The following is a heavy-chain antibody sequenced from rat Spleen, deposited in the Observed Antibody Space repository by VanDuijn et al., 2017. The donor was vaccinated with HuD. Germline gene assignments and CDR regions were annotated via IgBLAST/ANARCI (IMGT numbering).Heavy chain of an antibody. D-gene: IGHD4-3*01. CDR3: AVAGYGY. CDR1: GFTFNNYW. CDR2: ITPDGGTT. Sequence: EVQLVESGGGLVQPGRSLRLSCVASGFTFNNYWMTWIRQAPGKGLEWVSSITPDGGTTHYPDSVKGRFTFSRDNARNILYLQMDSLRSEDTATYYCAVAGYGYWGQGVMVTVSS. V-gene: IGHV5-31*01. J-gene: IGHJ2*01.